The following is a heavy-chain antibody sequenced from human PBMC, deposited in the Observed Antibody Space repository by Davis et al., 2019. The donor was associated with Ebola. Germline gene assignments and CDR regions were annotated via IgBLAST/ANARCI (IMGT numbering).Heavy chain of an antibody. CDR2: MHDSGTS. D-gene: IGHD1-20*01. Sequence: SETLSLTCTVSGGSITSYYCSWIRQFPGKRLEWIGYMHDSGTSNYNPSLKSRVTISVDTSKDQFSLKLTSMSDADTAVYYCARHGGITGTQRAFDIWGQGTMVTVSS. CDR3: ARHGGITGTQRAFDI. J-gene: IGHJ3*02. V-gene: IGHV4-59*08. CDR1: GGSITSYY.